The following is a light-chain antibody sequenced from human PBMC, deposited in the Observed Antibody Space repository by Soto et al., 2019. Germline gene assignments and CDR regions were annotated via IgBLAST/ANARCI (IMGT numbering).Light chain of an antibody. CDR2: EVT. J-gene: IGLJ1*01. V-gene: IGLV2-14*01. Sequence: QSMLTQPAAVCESPEQSITISCAGTSSDVGGYNHVSWYQQHADKAPKLLIHEVTNRPSGVSNRFSGSKSGNTASLTISGLQVEDEADYYCSSKTSSSTPYVFGTGTKVTVL. CDR1: SSDVGGYNH. CDR3: SSKTSSSTPYV.